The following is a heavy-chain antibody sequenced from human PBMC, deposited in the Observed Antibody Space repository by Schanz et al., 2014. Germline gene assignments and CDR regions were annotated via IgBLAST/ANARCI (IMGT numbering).Heavy chain of an antibody. D-gene: IGHD2-2*01. V-gene: IGHV1-69*08. J-gene: IGHJ4*02. CDR2: IIPILDKT. CDR1: GGTFSSST. CDR3: ARGGFCDSTSFDS. Sequence: QVQLVQSGAEVKKPGSSVKVSCKASGGTFSSSTLTWVRQAPGQGLEWMGRIIPILDKTNYAQNFQGRLTVTRDTSTSTVNMELSSLRSEDTAVYYCARGGFCDSTSFDSWGQGTLVTVSS.